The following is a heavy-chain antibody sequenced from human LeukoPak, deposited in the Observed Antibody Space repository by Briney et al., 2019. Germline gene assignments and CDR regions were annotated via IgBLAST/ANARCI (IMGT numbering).Heavy chain of an antibody. D-gene: IGHD3-22*01. CDR3: ARANHPTYYDSSGYYQDY. V-gene: IGHV3-74*01. Sequence: GSLRLSCAVSGFTFSSYWMHWVRQAPGKGLVWVSRISSDGSGTSYADSVKGRFTISRDNAKNTLYLQMNSLRAEDTGVYYCARANHPTYYDSSGYYQDYWGQGTLVTVSS. CDR1: GFTFSSYW. J-gene: IGHJ4*02. CDR2: ISSDGSGT.